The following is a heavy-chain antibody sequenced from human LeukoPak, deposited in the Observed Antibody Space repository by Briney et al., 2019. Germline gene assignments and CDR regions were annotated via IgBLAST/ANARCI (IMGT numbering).Heavy chain of an antibody. Sequence: ASVKVSCKASGYTFTSYDINWVRQATGQGLEWMGWMNPNSGNTGYAQEFQGRVTMTRNTSISTAYMELSSLRSEDTAVYYCARGDDFWSGYPSTFDYWGQGTLVTVSS. CDR2: MNPNSGNT. J-gene: IGHJ4*02. D-gene: IGHD3-3*01. V-gene: IGHV1-8*01. CDR3: ARGDDFWSGYPSTFDY. CDR1: GYTFTSYD.